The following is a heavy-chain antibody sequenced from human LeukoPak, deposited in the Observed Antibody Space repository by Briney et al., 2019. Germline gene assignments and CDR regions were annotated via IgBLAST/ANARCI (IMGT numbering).Heavy chain of an antibody. V-gene: IGHV1-8*01. J-gene: IGHJ3*02. D-gene: IGHD1-26*01. CDR1: GYTFTSYD. Sequence: GASVTVSCKASGYTFTSYDINWVRQATGQGLEWMGWMNPNSGNTGYAQKFQGRVTMTRNTAISTAYMELSSLRSEDTVVYYCARVGYSGSYSAFDIWGQGTMVTVSS. CDR2: MNPNSGNT. CDR3: ARVGYSGSYSAFDI.